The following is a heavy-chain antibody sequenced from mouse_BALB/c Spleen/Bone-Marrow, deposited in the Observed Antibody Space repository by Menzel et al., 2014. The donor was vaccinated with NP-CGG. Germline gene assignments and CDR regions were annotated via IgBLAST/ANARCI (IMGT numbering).Heavy chain of an antibody. CDR2: ISSGGSYT. V-gene: IGHV5-9*02. CDR1: GFAFSSYE. Sequence: EVQRVESGGGLVKPGGSLKLSCAASGFAFSSYEMSWVRQTPEKRLEWVATISSGGSYTYYPDSVKGRFTISRDNARNTLYLQMSSLRSEDTALYYCARQLLYAIDYWGQGTSVTVSS. J-gene: IGHJ4*01. CDR3: ARQLLYAIDY. D-gene: IGHD2-12*01.